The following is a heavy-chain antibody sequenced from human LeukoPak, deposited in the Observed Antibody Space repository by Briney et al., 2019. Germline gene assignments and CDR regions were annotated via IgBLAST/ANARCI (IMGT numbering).Heavy chain of an antibody. J-gene: IGHJ3*02. V-gene: IGHV3-23*01. CDR3: ARTMPRRYYDSSGYYRNDAFDI. CDR1: GFTFSSYA. Sequence: GGSLRLSCAASGFTFSSYAMSWVRQAPGKGLEWVSTISGSGGSTYYADSVKGRFTISRDNSKNTLYLQMNSLRAEDTAVYYCARTMPRRYYDSSGYYRNDAFDIWGQGTMVTVSS. CDR2: ISGSGGST. D-gene: IGHD3-22*01.